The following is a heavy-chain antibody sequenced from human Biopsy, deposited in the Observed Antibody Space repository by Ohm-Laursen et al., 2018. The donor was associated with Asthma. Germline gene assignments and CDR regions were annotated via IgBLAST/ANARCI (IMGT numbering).Heavy chain of an antibody. J-gene: IGHJ6*02. D-gene: IGHD4-17*01. CDR3: ARDFGAGDSDGDDLTLTHYYGMDV. CDR1: GFTVSTNG. CDR2: IYSGGGT. V-gene: IGHV3-53*03. Sequence: SLRLSCAAPGFTVSTNGMSWVRQPPGKGLEWVSVIYSGGGTYYADSVKGRFTISRDTAKNSLYLQMNNLRVEDTAFYYCARDFGAGDSDGDDLTLTHYYGMDVWGQGTTVTVSS.